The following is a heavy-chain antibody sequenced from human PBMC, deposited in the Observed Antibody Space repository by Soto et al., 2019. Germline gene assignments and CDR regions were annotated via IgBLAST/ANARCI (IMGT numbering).Heavy chain of an antibody. CDR1: GFTFSNYG. J-gene: IGHJ6*03. V-gene: IGHV3-21*06. CDR2: ISSSSNYI. Sequence: GGSLRLSCAPSGFTFSNYGMNWVRQAPGKGLEWVSSISSSSNYIYYADSVKGRFTISRDNTKNSLYLQLNSLRAEDTAVYYCARDGTSYYYYMDVWGKGTTVTVSS. CDR3: ARDGTSYYYYMDV. D-gene: IGHD1-1*01.